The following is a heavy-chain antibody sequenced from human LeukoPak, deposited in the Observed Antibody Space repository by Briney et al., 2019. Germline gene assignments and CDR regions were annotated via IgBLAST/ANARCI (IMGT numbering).Heavy chain of an antibody. CDR2: ISSSSGYI. V-gene: IGHV3-21*01. J-gene: IGHJ5*02. CDR1: GFTFSSYS. Sequence: GGSLRLSCAASGFTFSSYSMNWVRQAPGKGLEWVSSISSSSGYIYYADSVKGRFTISRDNAKNSLYLQMNSLRAEDTAVYYCARENFYGDYVQRWFDPWGQGTLVTVSS. CDR3: ARENFYGDYVQRWFDP. D-gene: IGHD4-17*01.